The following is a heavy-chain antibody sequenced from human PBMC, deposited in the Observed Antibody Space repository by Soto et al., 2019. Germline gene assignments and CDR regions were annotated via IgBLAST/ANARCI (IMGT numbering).Heavy chain of an antibody. CDR1: GGTFSSYA. CDR2: IIPILGIA. V-gene: IGHV1-69*04. J-gene: IGHJ4*02. D-gene: IGHD3-22*01. Sequence: SVKVSCKASGGTFSSYAISWVRQAPGQGLEWMGRIIPILGIANYAQKFQGRVTITADKSTSTAYMELSSLRSEDTAVYYCARWYYYDSSGYPDYWGQGTLVTVSS. CDR3: ARWYYYDSSGYPDY.